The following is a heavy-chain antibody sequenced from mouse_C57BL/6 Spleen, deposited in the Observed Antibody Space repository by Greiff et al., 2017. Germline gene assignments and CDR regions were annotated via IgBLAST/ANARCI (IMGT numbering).Heavy chain of an antibody. Sequence: QVQLQQPGAELVKPGASVKLSCKASGYTFTSYWMHWVKQRPGQGLEWIGMIHPNSGSTNYNEKFKSKATLTVDKSSSTAYMQLSSLTSEDSAVYYCARGDYDAGFYYAMDYWGQGTSVTVSS. V-gene: IGHV1-64*01. D-gene: IGHD2-4*01. J-gene: IGHJ4*01. CDR1: GYTFTSYW. CDR3: ARGDYDAGFYYAMDY. CDR2: IHPNSGST.